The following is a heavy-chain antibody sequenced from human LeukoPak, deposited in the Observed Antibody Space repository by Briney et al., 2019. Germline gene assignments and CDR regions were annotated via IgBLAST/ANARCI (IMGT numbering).Heavy chain of an antibody. Sequence: SVKVSCKASGGTFSSYAISWVRQAPGQGLEWMGRIIPIFGIANYAQKFQGRVTITADKSTSTAYMELSSLRSEDTAVYYCARGTDYDDYGGWFDPWGQGTLVTVSS. V-gene: IGHV1-69*04. CDR2: IIPIFGIA. D-gene: IGHD4-17*01. CDR1: GGTFSSYA. CDR3: ARGTDYDDYGGWFDP. J-gene: IGHJ5*02.